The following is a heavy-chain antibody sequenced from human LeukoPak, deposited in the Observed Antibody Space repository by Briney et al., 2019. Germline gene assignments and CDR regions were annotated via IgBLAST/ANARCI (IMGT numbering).Heavy chain of an antibody. D-gene: IGHD5-24*01. CDR1: GYTFTSYY. Sequence: ASVKVSCKASGYTFTSYYMHWVRQAPGHGLEWMGIINPSGGSTSYAQKFQGRVTMTRDTSTRTVYMQLSSRRSEDTAVYYCARARRKEMATLYAFDIWGQGTMVTVSS. V-gene: IGHV1-46*01. J-gene: IGHJ3*02. CDR2: INPSGGST. CDR3: ARARRKEMATLYAFDI.